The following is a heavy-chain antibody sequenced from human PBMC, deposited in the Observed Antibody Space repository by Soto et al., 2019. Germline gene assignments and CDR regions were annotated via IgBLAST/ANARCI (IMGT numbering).Heavy chain of an antibody. D-gene: IGHD3-10*01. CDR3: ARGVHDGEYYYYYMDV. CDR1: GGSISSYY. Sequence: SETLSLTCTVSGGSISSYYWSWIRQPPGKGLEWIGYIYYSGSTNYNPSLKSRVTISVDTSKNQFSLKLSSVTAADTAVYYCARGVHDGEYYYYYMDVWGKGTTVTVSS. CDR2: IYYSGST. V-gene: IGHV4-59*01. J-gene: IGHJ6*03.